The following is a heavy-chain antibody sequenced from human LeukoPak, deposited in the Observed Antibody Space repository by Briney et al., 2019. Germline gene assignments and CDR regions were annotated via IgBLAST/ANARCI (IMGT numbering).Heavy chain of an antibody. Sequence: PGGSLRLSCAASGFPFSSYSMNWVRQAPGKGLEWVSYIRGSDNIYYADSVKGRFTISRDNAKNSLYLQMNSLREVDTAVYYCVRDAFFAFDIWGQGTVVTVSS. CDR1: GFPFSSYS. J-gene: IGHJ3*02. CDR2: IRGSDNI. CDR3: VRDAFFAFDI. D-gene: IGHD3-16*01. V-gene: IGHV3-48*02.